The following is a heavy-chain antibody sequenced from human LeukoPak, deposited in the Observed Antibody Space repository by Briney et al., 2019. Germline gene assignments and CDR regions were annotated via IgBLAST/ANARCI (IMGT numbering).Heavy chain of an antibody. D-gene: IGHD6-13*01. J-gene: IGHJ4*02. Sequence: GGSLRLSCAASGFTFNNYWMHWVRQAPGKGLVWVSHINTDGSSTSYADSVKGRFTITRDNAKNTLYLQMNSLRAEDTAVYYCAKGYSSSWYRPKLDYWGQGTLVTVSS. V-gene: IGHV3-74*01. CDR1: GFTFNNYW. CDR2: INTDGSST. CDR3: AKGYSSSWYRPKLDY.